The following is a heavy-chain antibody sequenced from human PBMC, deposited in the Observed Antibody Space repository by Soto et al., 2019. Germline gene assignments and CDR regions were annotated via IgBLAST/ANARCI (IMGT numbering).Heavy chain of an antibody. D-gene: IGHD2-2*02. CDR2: ISGSGGST. Sequence: PGGSLRLSCAASGFTFSSYSMSWVRQAPGKGLEWVSAISGSGGSTYYADSMKGRVTISRDNSKNTLYLQMNSMRACDTGVYYCAKELRPYCSSTSCYSFGTDYWGQGTLVTVSS. V-gene: IGHV3-23*01. CDR3: AKELRPYCSSTSCYSFGTDY. J-gene: IGHJ4*02. CDR1: GFTFSSYS.